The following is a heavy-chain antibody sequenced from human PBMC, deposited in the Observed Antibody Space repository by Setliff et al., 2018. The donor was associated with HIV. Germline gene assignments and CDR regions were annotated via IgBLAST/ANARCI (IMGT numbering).Heavy chain of an antibody. CDR2: ISAYNGNT. V-gene: IGHV1-18*01. CDR3: ARLPFITIFGVLNGDDGFDI. D-gene: IGHD3-3*01. J-gene: IGHJ3*02. Sequence: ASVKVSCKASGYTFTSYGISWVRQAPGQGLEWMGWISAYNGNTNYAQKLQGRVTMTTDTSTSTAYMELRSLRSDDTAVYYCARLPFITIFGVLNGDDGFDIWGQGTMVTVSS. CDR1: GYTFTSYG.